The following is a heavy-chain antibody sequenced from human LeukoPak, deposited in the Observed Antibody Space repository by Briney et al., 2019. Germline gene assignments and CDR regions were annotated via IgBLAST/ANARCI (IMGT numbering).Heavy chain of an antibody. CDR2: IYSGGST. D-gene: IGHD3-3*01. V-gene: IGHV3-66*01. CDR3: ARKGESGYGMDV. Sequence: GGSLRLSCAASGFTYGTYAVSWVRQAPGKGLEWVSVIYSGGSTYYADSVKGRFTISRDNSKNTLYLQMNSLRAEDTAVYYCARKGESGYGMDVXXXGTTVTVSS. J-gene: IGHJ6*01. CDR1: GFTYGTYA.